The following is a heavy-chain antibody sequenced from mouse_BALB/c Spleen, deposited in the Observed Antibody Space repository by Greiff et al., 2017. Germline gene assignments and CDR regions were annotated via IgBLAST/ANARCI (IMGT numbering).Heavy chain of an antibody. D-gene: IGHD4-1*01. CDR1: GFTFSSYT. CDR2: ISNGGGST. Sequence: EVKLVESGGGLVQPGGSLKLSCAASGFTFSSYTMSWVRQTPEKRLEWVAYISNGGGSTYYPDTVKGRFTISRDNAKNTLYLQMSSLKSEDTAMYYCARRGLGREDAMDDWGQGTSVTVSS. CDR3: ARRGLGREDAMDD. V-gene: IGHV5-12-2*01. J-gene: IGHJ4*01.